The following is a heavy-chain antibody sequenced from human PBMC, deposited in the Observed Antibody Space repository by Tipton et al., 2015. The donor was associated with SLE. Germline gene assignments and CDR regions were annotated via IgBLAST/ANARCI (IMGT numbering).Heavy chain of an antibody. CDR2: ISSSSSYI. Sequence: GSLRLSCAASGFTFSSYSMNWVRQAPGKGLEWVSSISSSSSYIYYADSVKGRFTISRDNAKNSLYLQMNSLRAEDTAVYYCARDRGDTAYGDYWGQGTLVTVSS. V-gene: IGHV3-21*01. CDR1: GFTFSSYS. CDR3: ARDRGDTAYGDY. D-gene: IGHD5-18*01. J-gene: IGHJ4*02.